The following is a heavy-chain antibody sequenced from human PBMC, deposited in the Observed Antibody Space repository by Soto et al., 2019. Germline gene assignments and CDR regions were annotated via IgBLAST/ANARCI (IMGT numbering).Heavy chain of an antibody. CDR1: GGSVRSGSYY. D-gene: IGHD4-4*01. J-gene: IGHJ4*02. Sequence: SETLSLTCTVSGGSVRSGSYYWSWIRQPPGKGLEWIGYIYYSGTTKYNPSLKSRVTMSVDTSNNQFSLRVSSVTAADTAVYYCARHSNRNYGLYYFDFWGLGALVTVSS. CDR2: IYYSGTT. CDR3: ARHSNRNYGLYYFDF. V-gene: IGHV4-61*01.